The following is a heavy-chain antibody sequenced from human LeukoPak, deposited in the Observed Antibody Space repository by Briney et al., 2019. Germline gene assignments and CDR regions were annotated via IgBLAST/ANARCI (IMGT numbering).Heavy chain of an antibody. V-gene: IGHV5-51*01. CDR3: ARHLGYCSSISCYRPYWYFDL. CDR1: GYSFTSYW. Sequence: GGSLNISXKCSGYSFTSYWIGWVRQMPGKCLEWMGIIYPGYSDTIYSPSFQGQVTISADKSISTAYLQWSSLKASDTAMYYCARHLGYCSSISCYRPYWYFDLWGRGTLVTVSS. D-gene: IGHD2-2*02. CDR2: IYPGYSDT. J-gene: IGHJ2*01.